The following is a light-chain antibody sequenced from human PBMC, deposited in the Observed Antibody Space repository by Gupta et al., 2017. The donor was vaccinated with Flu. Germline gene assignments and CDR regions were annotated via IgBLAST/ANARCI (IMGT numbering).Light chain of an antibody. CDR1: QRISSY. CDR2: AAS. J-gene: IGKJ1*01. V-gene: IGKV1-39*01. Sequence: HAPSSLSASVGDRVTITCRASQRISSYLNWYQQKPGKAPKLLIYAASSLQIGVPSRFSGSGSGTDFTLTISSLQPEDFATYYCQQSDSTPHTFGQGTKVEIK. CDR3: QQSDSTPHT.